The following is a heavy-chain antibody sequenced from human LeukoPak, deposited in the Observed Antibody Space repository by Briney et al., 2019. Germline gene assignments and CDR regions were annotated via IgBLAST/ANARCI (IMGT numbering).Heavy chain of an antibody. V-gene: IGHV4-39*01. Sequence: PSETLSLTCTVSGGSIRSSSYYWGWVRQPPGKGLQWIGSIYYSGSTYCNPSLKSRVTISVDTSKNQFSLKLSSVTAADTAVYYCAGQGYDSSGNALDYWGQGTLVTVSS. D-gene: IGHD3-22*01. CDR1: GGSIRSSSYY. CDR2: IYYSGST. CDR3: AGQGYDSSGNALDY. J-gene: IGHJ4*02.